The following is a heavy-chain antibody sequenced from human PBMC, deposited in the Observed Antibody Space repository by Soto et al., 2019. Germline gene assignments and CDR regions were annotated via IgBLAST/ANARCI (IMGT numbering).Heavy chain of an antibody. V-gene: IGHV3-23*01. Sequence: HPGGSLRLSCAASGFTFSSFAMSWVRQAPGKGLEWVSIISGRGDSTDHADPVKGRFTISRDNSKNTLYLQMNSLKVEDTAVYYCAKFPAYYSTYTSGSRYFDNWGQGTLVTGLL. J-gene: IGHJ4*02. CDR3: AKFPAYYSTYTSGSRYFDN. CDR1: GFTFSSFA. CDR2: ISGRGDST. D-gene: IGHD3-10*01.